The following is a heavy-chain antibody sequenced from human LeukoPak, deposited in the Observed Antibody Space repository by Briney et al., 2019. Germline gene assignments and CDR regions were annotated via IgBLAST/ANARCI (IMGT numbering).Heavy chain of an antibody. CDR1: GVTFSSYW. J-gene: IGHJ5*02. CDR3: ARDVVDTAMVEGTYNWFDP. D-gene: IGHD5-18*01. CDR2: ISSSSSYI. V-gene: IGHV3-21*01. Sequence: GGSLRLSCAASGVTFSSYWMSWVRQAPGKGLEWVSSISSSSSYIYYADSVKGRFTISRDNAKNSLYLQMNSLRAEDTAVYYCARDVVDTAMVEGTYNWFDPWGQGTLVTVSS.